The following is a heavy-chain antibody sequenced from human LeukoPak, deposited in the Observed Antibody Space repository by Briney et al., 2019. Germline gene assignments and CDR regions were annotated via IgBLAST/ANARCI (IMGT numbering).Heavy chain of an antibody. D-gene: IGHD3-22*01. J-gene: IGHJ2*01. Sequence: GGSLRLSCSASGFTFSSYAMSWVRQAPGKGLEWVSAISGSGGSTYYADSVKGRFTISRDNSKNTLYLQMNSLRAEDTAVYYCAKGRGYYDSSGYRNWYFDLWGRGTLVTVSS. CDR1: GFTFSSYA. V-gene: IGHV3-23*01. CDR3: AKGRGYYDSSGYRNWYFDL. CDR2: ISGSGGST.